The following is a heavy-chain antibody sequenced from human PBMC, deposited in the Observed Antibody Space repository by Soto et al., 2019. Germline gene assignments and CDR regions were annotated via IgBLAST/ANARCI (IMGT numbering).Heavy chain of an antibody. J-gene: IGHJ3*02. V-gene: IGHV3-9*01. CDR3: AKALFGSGSYYAFDI. D-gene: IGHD3-10*01. CDR1: GFTFDDYA. Sequence: GGSLRLSCAASGFTFDDYAMHWVRQAPGKGLEWVSGISWNSGSIGYADSVKGRFTISRDNAKNSLYLQMNSLRAEDTALYYCAKALFGSGSYYAFDIWGQGTMVTVSS. CDR2: ISWNSGSI.